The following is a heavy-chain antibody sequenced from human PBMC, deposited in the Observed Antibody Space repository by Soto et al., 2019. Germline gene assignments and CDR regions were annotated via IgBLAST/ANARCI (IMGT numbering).Heavy chain of an antibody. CDR3: VSYDRQSGRYALDY. Sequence: QVQLQESGPGLVKPSETLSLTCTVSGDSISYYYWSWIRQPPGKGLEWIGYVYYDGSTNYNPSLESRVTMSIDTSKNQFSLKLSSVIAADTAVYYCVSYDRQSGRYALDYSGQGTLVTVSS. J-gene: IGHJ4*02. CDR2: VYYDGST. CDR1: GDSISYYY. V-gene: IGHV4-59*01. D-gene: IGHD3-10*01.